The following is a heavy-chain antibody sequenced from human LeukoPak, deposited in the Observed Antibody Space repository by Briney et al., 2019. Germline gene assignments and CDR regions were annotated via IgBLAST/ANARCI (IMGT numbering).Heavy chain of an antibody. CDR1: GYTFSGFY. V-gene: IGHV1-2*02. CDR2: INPKNDDT. CDR3: ARDGRLRNGYDNFYI. D-gene: IGHD5-18*01. J-gene: IGHJ4*02. Sequence: GSVKVSCQACGYTFSGFYINWVRQAPGRGLEGMGWINPKNDDTHYAQDFLGRVTMTRDTSISTDYMELSRLTSDDTAVYYCARDGRLRNGYDNFYIWGQGTLVTVSS.